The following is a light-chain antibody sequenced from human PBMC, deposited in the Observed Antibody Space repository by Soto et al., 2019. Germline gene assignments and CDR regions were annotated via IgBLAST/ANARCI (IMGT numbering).Light chain of an antibody. CDR3: QQAETFSGK. J-gene: IGKJ4*02. V-gene: IGKV1-5*01. Sequence: AAGGRITITWGASQSISSWLAWYQQKPGEAPKLLIYDASALPRGVPSRFSGSGSGTKFTLTIASLHPYAFVPYCCQQAETFSGKFAAGTKVDIK. CDR1: QSISSW. CDR2: DAS.